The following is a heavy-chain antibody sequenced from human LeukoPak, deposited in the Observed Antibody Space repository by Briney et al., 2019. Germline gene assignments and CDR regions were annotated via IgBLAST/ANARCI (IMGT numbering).Heavy chain of an antibody. CDR3: AYSGSYYGFDP. V-gene: IGHV1-69*13. Sequence: ASVKVSCKASGGTFSSYAISWVRQAPGQGLEWMGGIIPIFGTANYAQKFQGRVTITADESTSTAYMELSSLRPEDTAVYYCAYSGSYYGFDPWGQGTLVTVSS. CDR2: IIPIFGTA. J-gene: IGHJ5*02. CDR1: GGTFSSYA. D-gene: IGHD1-26*01.